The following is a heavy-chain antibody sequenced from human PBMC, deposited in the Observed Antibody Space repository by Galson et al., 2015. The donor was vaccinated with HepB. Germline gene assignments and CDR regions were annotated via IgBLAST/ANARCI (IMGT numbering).Heavy chain of an antibody. CDR1: GYTFTGYY. D-gene: IGHD3-10*01. Sequence: SVKVSCKASGYTFTGYYMHWVRQAPGQGLEWMGWINPNSGGTNYAQKFQGRVTMTRDTSISTAYMELSRLRSDDTAVYYCASLEMSENYYYGSGRRAFDIWGQGTMVTVSS. CDR2: INPNSGGT. CDR3: ASLEMSENYYYGSGRRAFDI. J-gene: IGHJ3*02. V-gene: IGHV1-2*02.